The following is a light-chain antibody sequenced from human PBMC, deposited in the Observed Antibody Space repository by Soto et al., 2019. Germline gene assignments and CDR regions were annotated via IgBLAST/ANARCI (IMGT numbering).Light chain of an antibody. CDR1: QSVSMW. J-gene: IGKJ5*01. Sequence: DTQMTQSPSTLSASVGDTVTITCRASQSVSMWLAWFQQKPGKAPRLLIYGASNLESGVPSRFSGSASGTQFTLTISSLKPEDAATYYCQQYNNYSTFGQGTRLEIK. V-gene: IGKV1-5*01. CDR3: QQYNNYST. CDR2: GAS.